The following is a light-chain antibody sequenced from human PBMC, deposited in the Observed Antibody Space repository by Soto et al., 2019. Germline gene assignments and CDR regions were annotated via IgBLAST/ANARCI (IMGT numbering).Light chain of an antibody. J-gene: IGKJ5*01. CDR1: QGISSW. CDR3: QQYNSYPIT. V-gene: IGKV1D-16*01. CDR2: AAS. Sequence: DIQLTQPPPSLSASVGDRVTITCRASQGISSWLAWYQKNPGKAPKSLIYAASILQSGVPSRFSGSGSGTDFTLTISSLQPEDFATYYCQQYNSYPITFGQGTRLEI.